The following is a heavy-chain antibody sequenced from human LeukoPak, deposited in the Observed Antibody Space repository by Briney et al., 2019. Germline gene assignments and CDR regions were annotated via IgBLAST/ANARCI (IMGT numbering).Heavy chain of an antibody. Sequence: GGSLRLSCAASGFTFSNYAMSWVRQAPGKGLEWVSAISGRGAATYYADSVKGRFTISRDNSKNTLFLQLSSLRAEDTSVYYCAKCVAEPGTCYFHYWGQGTLVTVSS. CDR2: ISGRGAAT. J-gene: IGHJ4*02. V-gene: IGHV3-23*01. CDR3: AKCVAEPGTCYFHY. CDR1: GFTFSNYA. D-gene: IGHD2-2*01.